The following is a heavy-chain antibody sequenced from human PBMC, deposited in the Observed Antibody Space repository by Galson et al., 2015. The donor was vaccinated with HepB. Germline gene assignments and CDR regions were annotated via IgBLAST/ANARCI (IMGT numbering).Heavy chain of an antibody. CDR1: GFTFSSYA. D-gene: IGHD3-3*01. J-gene: IGHJ1*01. CDR3: AKAPPKNYDFWSGYLRRGEYFQH. V-gene: IGHV3-23*01. Sequence: SLRLSCAASGFTFSSYAMSWVRQAPGRGLEWVSAISGSGGSTYYADSVKGRFTISRDNSKNTLYLQMNSLRAEDTAVYYCAKAPPKNYDFWSGYLRRGEYFQHWGQGTLVTVSS. CDR2: ISGSGGST.